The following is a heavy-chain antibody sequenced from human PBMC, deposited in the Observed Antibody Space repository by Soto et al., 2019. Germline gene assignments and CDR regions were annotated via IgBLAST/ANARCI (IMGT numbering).Heavy chain of an antibody. Sequence: SETLSLTCTVSGGSISSDTYYWGWIRQPPGKGLEWIGTIYYRGSTYYNPSLKSRVTISVDTSRDQFSLKLSSVTAADTAVYNCVSTATGFDPDAFDIWGQGTMVTVSS. CDR2: IYYRGST. CDR1: GGSISSDTYY. J-gene: IGHJ3*02. V-gene: IGHV4-39*01. D-gene: IGHD5-12*01. CDR3: VSTATGFDPDAFDI.